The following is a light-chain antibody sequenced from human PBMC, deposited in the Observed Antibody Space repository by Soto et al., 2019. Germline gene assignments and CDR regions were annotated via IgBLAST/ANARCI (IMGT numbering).Light chain of an antibody. CDR3: QKYTSAPHT. CDR1: QGISNY. CDR2: ATS. Sequence: DIQMTQSPSSLSASVGDRVTISCRASQGISNYLAWYQQKPGKVPKLLIYATSTLQSGVPSRFSVSGSGTDFTLTISRLQPEDFATYYCQKYTSAPHTFGQGTKLEIK. V-gene: IGKV1-27*01. J-gene: IGKJ2*01.